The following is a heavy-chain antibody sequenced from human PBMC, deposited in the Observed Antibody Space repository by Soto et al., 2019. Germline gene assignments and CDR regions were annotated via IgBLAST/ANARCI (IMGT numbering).Heavy chain of an antibody. CDR2: ISYDGSNT. V-gene: IGHV3-30*18. Sequence: QVQLVESGGGVVQPGRSLRLSCAASGFTFSSYGMHWVRQAPGKGLEWVALISYDGSNTYYADSVKSRFTVSRDNSKNTLYLQINSLRAEDAAVYYCAKDRLELLYYYYGMDVWGQGTTVTVSS. D-gene: IGHD1-7*01. J-gene: IGHJ6*02. CDR3: AKDRLELLYYYYGMDV. CDR1: GFTFSSYG.